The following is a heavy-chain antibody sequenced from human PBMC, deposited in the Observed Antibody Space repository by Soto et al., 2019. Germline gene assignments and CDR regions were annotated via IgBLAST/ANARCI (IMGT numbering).Heavy chain of an antibody. CDR2: IYYSGST. Sequence: SETLSLTCTVSGGSISSGGYYWSWIRQHPGKGLEWIGYIYYSGSTYYNTSLKSRVTISVDTSKNQFSLKLSSVTAADTAVYYCARGLENYYDSSGTLDYWGQGTLVTVS. V-gene: IGHV4-31*03. D-gene: IGHD3-22*01. CDR3: ARGLENYYDSSGTLDY. J-gene: IGHJ4*02. CDR1: GGSISSGGYY.